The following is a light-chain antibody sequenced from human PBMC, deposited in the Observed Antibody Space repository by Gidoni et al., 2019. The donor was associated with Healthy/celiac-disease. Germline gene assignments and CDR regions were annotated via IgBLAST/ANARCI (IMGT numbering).Light chain of an antibody. CDR2: DVS. CDR3: SSYTSSSTQV. CDR1: SSDVGGYNY. Sequence: QSALTQPASVSGSPGQSITISCTGTSSDVGGYNYVSWYQQHPGKAPKLMISDVSKRPSGVSNRFSGSKSGNTASLTISGLQAEDEADYYCSSYTSSSTQVFGTGTKVTVL. V-gene: IGLV2-14*03. J-gene: IGLJ1*01.